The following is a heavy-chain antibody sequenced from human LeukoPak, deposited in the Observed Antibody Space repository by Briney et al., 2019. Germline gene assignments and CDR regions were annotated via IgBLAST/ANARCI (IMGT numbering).Heavy chain of an antibody. D-gene: IGHD1-1*01. V-gene: IGHV4-4*07. J-gene: IGHJ6*03. CDR2: IYTSGST. CDR3: ATCTRYNWNDMNSYYSYYYMDV. CDR1: GGSISSYY. Sequence: SETLSLTCTVSGGSISSYYFNWIRQPAGKGLEWIGRIYTSGSTNYNPSLKSRVTISVDTSKNQFSLNLSSVTAADTAVYYCATCTRYNWNDMNSYYSYYYMDVWGNGTTVTVSS.